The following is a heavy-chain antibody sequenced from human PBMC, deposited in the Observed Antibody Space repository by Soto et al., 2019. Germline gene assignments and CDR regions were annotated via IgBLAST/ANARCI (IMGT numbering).Heavy chain of an antibody. J-gene: IGHJ5*02. Sequence: SVKVSCKASGGAFSSYAIGWVRQAPGQGLEWMGGIIPIFGTANYAQKFQGRVTITADESTSTAYMELSSLRSEDTAVYYCARDLSGAPGFDPWGQGTLVTVSS. CDR1: GGAFSSYA. CDR3: ARDLSGAPGFDP. D-gene: IGHD1-26*01. CDR2: IIPIFGTA. V-gene: IGHV1-69*13.